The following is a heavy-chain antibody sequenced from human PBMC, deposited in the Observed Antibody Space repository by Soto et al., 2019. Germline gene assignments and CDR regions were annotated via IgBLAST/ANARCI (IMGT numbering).Heavy chain of an antibody. Sequence: GGSLRLSCAASGFTFSSFALSWVRQAPGRGLEWVSAIGGGGGDTYYADSVRGRFTISRDNSKNTLYMQMNSLRAEDTAVYYCVKEVPDNGYFDYWGQGTLVTVSS. J-gene: IGHJ4*02. V-gene: IGHV3-23*01. CDR3: VKEVPDNGYFDY. CDR2: IGGGGGDT. CDR1: GFTFSSFA. D-gene: IGHD2-8*01.